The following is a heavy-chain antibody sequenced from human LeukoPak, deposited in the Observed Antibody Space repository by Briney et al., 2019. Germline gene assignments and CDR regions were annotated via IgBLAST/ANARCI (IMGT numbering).Heavy chain of an antibody. J-gene: IGHJ3*02. V-gene: IGHV4-59*01. CDR3: ARDVRPLIHAFDI. CDR2: IYYSGST. Sequence: SETLSLTCTVSGVSISSYYWNWIRQPPGKGLEWIGYIYYSGSTNYNPSPKSRVTISVDTSKNQFSLNLNSVTAADTAVYYCARDVRPLIHAFDIWGQGTVVTVSS. CDR1: GVSISSYY.